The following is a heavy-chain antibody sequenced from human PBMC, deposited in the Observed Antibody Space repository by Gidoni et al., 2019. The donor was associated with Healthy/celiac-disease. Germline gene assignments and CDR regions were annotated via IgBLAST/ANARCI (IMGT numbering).Heavy chain of an antibody. CDR2: IKSQTDGGTT. D-gene: IGHD1-26*01. Sequence: EVQLVESGGGLVKPGGSLRLSCAASGFTFSNAWMSWVRQAPGKGMEWVGRIKSQTDGGTTDYAAPVKGRFTISRYDSNNTLYLQMNSLKTEDTAVYYCTTGLAHSRWGQGTLVTVSS. CDR3: TTGLAHSR. CDR1: GFTFSNAW. J-gene: IGHJ4*02. V-gene: IGHV3-15*01.